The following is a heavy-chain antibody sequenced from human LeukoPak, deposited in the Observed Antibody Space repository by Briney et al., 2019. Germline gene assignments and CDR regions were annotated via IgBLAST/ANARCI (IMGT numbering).Heavy chain of an antibody. Sequence: SETLSLTCSVSGGSITSYYWSWIRQPPGKGLEWIGHVSDGGRTNYSPSLKSRVTISVDTSKNQFSLKLSSVTAADTAVYYCARVPYSSSSPAFDYWGQGTLVTVSS. D-gene: IGHD6-6*01. CDR1: GGSITSYY. V-gene: IGHV4-59*01. CDR2: VSDGGRT. J-gene: IGHJ4*02. CDR3: ARVPYSSSSPAFDY.